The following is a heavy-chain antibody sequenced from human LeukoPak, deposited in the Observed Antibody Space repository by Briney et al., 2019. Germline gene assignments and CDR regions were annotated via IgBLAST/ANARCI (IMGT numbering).Heavy chain of an antibody. CDR1: GFTFSSYA. D-gene: IGHD2-2*01. J-gene: IGHJ4*02. CDR3: AKGGVIVVVPAAQKFDY. V-gene: IGHV3-23*01. CDR2: ISGSGGST. Sequence: PGGSLRLSCAASGFTFSSYAMSWVRQAPGKGLEWVSAISGSGGSTYYADSVKGRFTISRDNSKNTLYLQMNSLRAEDTAVYYCAKGGVIVVVPAAQKFDYWGQGTLVTVSS.